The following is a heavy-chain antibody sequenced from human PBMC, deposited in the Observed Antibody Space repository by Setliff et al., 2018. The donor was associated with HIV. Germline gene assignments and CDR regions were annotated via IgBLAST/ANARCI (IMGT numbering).Heavy chain of an antibody. CDR1: GFMFNKNY. V-gene: IGHV3-7*03. Sequence: GGSLRLSCTASGFMFNKNYMSWVRQAPGKGLEWVANINEDGSEKQYVDSVKGRFTISRDNAKNSLYLQMNSLRAEDTAVYYCATTSRSASHDYWGQGTLVTVSS. J-gene: IGHJ4*02. CDR2: INEDGSEK. CDR3: ATTSRSASHDY.